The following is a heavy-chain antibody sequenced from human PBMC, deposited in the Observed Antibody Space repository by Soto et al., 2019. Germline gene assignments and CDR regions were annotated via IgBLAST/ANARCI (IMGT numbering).Heavy chain of an antibody. Sequence: SETLSLTCTVSGGSISSGGYYWSWIRQHPGKGLEWIGYIYYSGSTYYNPSLKSRVTISVDTSKNQFSLKLSSVTAADTAVYYCARSPAAGPTDYWGQGTLVTVSS. CDR1: GGSISSGGYY. J-gene: IGHJ4*02. D-gene: IGHD6-13*01. CDR2: IYYSGST. CDR3: ARSPAAGPTDY. V-gene: IGHV4-31*03.